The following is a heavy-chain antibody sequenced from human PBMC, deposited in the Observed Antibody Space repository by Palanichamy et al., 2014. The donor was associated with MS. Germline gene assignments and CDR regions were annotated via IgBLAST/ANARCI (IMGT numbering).Heavy chain of an antibody. J-gene: IGHJ4*02. CDR1: GGSIGSGGYS. CDR2: IYHSGST. Sequence: ETRXGLVKPSQTLSLTCAVSGGSIGSGGYSWSWIRQPPGKGLEWIGYIYHSGSTYYNPSLKSRVTISVDRSKNQFSLKLSSVTAADTAVYYCASTVGYYFDYWGQGTLVTVSS. V-gene: IGHV4-30-2*01. CDR3: ASTVGYYFDY. D-gene: IGHD4-11*01.